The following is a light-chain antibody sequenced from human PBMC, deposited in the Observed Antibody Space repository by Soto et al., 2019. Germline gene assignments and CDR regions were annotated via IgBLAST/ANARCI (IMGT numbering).Light chain of an antibody. CDR1: QTIRSNY. CDR2: GAS. CDR3: QQYGSAPWT. V-gene: IGKV3-20*01. J-gene: IGKJ1*01. Sequence: ETVLTQSPGTLSLSPGERATLSCRASQTIRSNYLAWYRQTPGQAPRLLIYGASNRATGIADRFSGSGSGTDFTLIISRREPEDFALYYCQQYGSAPWTFGQGTKVEIK.